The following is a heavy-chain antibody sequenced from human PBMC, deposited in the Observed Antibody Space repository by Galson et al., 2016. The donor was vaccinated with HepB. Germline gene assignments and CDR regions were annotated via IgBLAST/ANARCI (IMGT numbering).Heavy chain of an antibody. V-gene: IGHV1-69*13. CDR3: TRGKGSSWFSGFDY. CDR2: IIPVFGTG. J-gene: IGHJ4*02. D-gene: IGHD6-13*01. CDR1: GGTFSSYA. Sequence: SVKVSCKASGGTFSSYAVSWVRQAPGQGLEWMGGIIPVFGTGNYAQRFQGRVTITADQSTSTSYMELTILRSEDTAVYYCTRGKGSSWFSGFDYWGQGTLVTVSS.